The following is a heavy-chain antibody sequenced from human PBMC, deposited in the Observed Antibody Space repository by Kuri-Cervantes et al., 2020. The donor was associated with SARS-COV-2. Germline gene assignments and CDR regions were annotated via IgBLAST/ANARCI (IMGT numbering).Heavy chain of an antibody. CDR2: ISWNGGIT. D-gene: IGHD3-22*01. CDR1: GFTFSSYS. CDR3: ANTDYDSSGSTFDI. V-gene: IGHV3-20*04. J-gene: IGHJ3*02. Sequence: GESLKISCAASGFTFSSYSMSWVRQAPGKGLEWVSGISWNGGITGYADSVKGRFTISRDNAKNSLYLQMNSLRVEDTALYYCANTDYDSSGSTFDIWGQGTMVTVSS.